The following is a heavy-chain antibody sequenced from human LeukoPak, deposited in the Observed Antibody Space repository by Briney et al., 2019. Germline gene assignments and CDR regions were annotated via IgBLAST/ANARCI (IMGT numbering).Heavy chain of an antibody. J-gene: IGHJ4*02. CDR1: GGTFSSYA. CDR3: ARIDGYNPPDY. V-gene: IGHV1-69*04. Sequence: SVKVSCKASGGTFSSYAISWVRQAPGQGLEWMGRIIPILGIANYAQKFQGRVTITADQSTSPAYMELSRLRSEDTAVYYCARIDGYNPPDYWGQGTLVTVSS. CDR2: IIPILGIA. D-gene: IGHD5-12*01.